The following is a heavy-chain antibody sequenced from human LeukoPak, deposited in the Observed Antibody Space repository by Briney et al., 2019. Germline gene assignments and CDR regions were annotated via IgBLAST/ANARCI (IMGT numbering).Heavy chain of an antibody. V-gene: IGHV4-34*01. D-gene: IGHD3-9*01. Sequence: KTSETLSLTCAGYGGSCSGYYWSWIRQAPGKGLEWIGVINHGGSTNYTPSLKSRLTISVETSKNQFSLQLRSVTAADAAVYYCAREGVYYDILAAYYRPYYFDFWGQGTLVTVYS. CDR1: GGSCSGYY. CDR2: INHGGST. J-gene: IGHJ4*02. CDR3: AREGVYYDILAAYYRPYYFDF.